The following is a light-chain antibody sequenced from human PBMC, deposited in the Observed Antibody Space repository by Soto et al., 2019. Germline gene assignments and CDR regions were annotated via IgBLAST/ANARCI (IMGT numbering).Light chain of an antibody. CDR1: QNIDRN. Sequence: EILMTQSPVTLSLSPGERATLSCRASQNIDRNLAWYQQKPGQAPRLLIYGAFARAPGIPTRFIGTGSGTEFTLTITGLQPEDFAIYLCQQYNKWPRTFGLGTKVEIK. CDR2: GAF. CDR3: QQYNKWPRT. J-gene: IGKJ1*01. V-gene: IGKV3-15*01.